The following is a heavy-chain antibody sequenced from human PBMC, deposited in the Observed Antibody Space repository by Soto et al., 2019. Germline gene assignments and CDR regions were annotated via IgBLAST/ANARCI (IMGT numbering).Heavy chain of an antibody. CDR1: GFSLANYP. Sequence: GGSLRLSCVASGFSLANYPMNWVRQTPGKGLEWISYSSPRGDTIYYADSVEGRLTISRDNARNSLSLHMSSLRDEDSALYYCAKGPHTNVGWPYYFESWGQGVPVT. J-gene: IGHJ4*02. CDR2: SSPRGDTI. CDR3: AKGPHTNVGWPYYFES. V-gene: IGHV3-48*02. D-gene: IGHD6-19*01.